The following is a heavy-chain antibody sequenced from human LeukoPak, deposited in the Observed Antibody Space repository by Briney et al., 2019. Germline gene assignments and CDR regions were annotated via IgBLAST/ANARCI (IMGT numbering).Heavy chain of an antibody. CDR3: ARASGSYWWFDS. CDR1: GYTFTGYY. Sequence: ASVKVSCKAPGYTFTGYYLHWVRQAPGQGLEWMGCVNPNSGDTNYAQKFQGSVTMTRDTSISTVYMELSRLRSDDTAVYYCARASGSYWWFDSWGQGTLVTVS. J-gene: IGHJ5*01. V-gene: IGHV1-2*02. CDR2: VNPNSGDT. D-gene: IGHD1-26*01.